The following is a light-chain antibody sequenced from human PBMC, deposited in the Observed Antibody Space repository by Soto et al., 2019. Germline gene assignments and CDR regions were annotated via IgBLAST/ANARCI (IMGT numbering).Light chain of an antibody. CDR3: QQYNSYPLT. CDR1: QSISSW. V-gene: IGKV1-5*01. CDR2: DAS. Sequence: DIQMTQSSSTLSASVGARVTITCRASQSISSWLAWYQQKPGKAPKLLIYDASSLESGVPSRFSGSGSGTEFTLTISSLQPDDFATYYCQQYNSYPLTFGGGTKVDI. J-gene: IGKJ4*01.